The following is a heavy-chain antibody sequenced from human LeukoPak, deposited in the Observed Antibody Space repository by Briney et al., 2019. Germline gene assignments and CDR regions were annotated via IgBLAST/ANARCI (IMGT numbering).Heavy chain of an antibody. CDR1: GYTFTAND. V-gene: IGHV1-2*02. D-gene: IGHD1-26*01. CDR2: MRPHSGDT. CDR3: TRDPMGSYLT. J-gene: IGHJ5*02. Sequence: ASVKVSCQASGYTFTANDIHWVRLAPGQGLEWVGRMRPHSGDTFYGQKFQDRVTMTRDTSVNTAYMELSSLISDDTAIYYCTRDPMGSYLTWGQGTLVTVSS.